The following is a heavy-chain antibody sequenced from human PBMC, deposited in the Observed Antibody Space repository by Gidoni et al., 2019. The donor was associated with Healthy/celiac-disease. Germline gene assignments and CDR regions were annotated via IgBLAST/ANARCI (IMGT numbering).Heavy chain of an antibody. J-gene: IGHJ4*02. CDR1: GAPISSYY. CDR3: ARDVSLMDLRLYFDY. D-gene: IGHD2-8*01. CDR2: IYTSGST. Sequence: QVQLQESGPRLLQPSETLSLPCTVSGAPISSYYWSWIRQPAGKGLEWIGRIYTSGSTNYNHSLKSRGTMSVDTSKNQFSLKLSSVTAADTAVYYCARDVSLMDLRLYFDYWGQGTLVTVSS. V-gene: IGHV4-4*07.